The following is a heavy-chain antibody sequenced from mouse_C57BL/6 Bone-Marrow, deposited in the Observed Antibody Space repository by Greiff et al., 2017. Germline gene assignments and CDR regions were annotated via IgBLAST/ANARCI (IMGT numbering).Heavy chain of an antibody. V-gene: IGHV1-81*01. J-gene: IGHJ1*03. Sequence: QVQLQQSGAELERPGASVKLSCKASGYTFTSYGISWVKQRTGQGLEWIGEIYPRSGNTYYNEKFKGKATLTADKSSSTAYMELRSLTSEDSAVYFCARSDYDYDWYFDVWGTGTTVTVSS. CDR2: IYPRSGNT. D-gene: IGHD2-4*01. CDR3: ARSDYDYDWYFDV. CDR1: GYTFTSYG.